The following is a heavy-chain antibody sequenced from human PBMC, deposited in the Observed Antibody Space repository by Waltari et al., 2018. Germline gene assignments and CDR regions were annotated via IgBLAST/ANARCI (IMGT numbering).Heavy chain of an antibody. CDR2: INHSGCT. V-gene: IGHV4-34*01. CDR1: GCSFSGHY. CDR3: AGGVVVAGNLDY. Sequence: QVQLQQWGAGLLKPSETLPLTCAVYGCSFSGHYWSRRGQPPGKGLEEIGEINHSGCTNYIPSLKSRVTISVHTSMDQFSLKLSSVSTADTAVYYCAGGVVVAGNLDYWGQGTLVTVSS. D-gene: IGHD2-15*01. J-gene: IGHJ4*02.